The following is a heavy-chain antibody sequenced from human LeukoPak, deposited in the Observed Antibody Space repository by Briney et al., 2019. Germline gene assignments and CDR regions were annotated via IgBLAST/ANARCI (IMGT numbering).Heavy chain of an antibody. V-gene: IGHV4-39*07. Sequence: KTSETLSLTCTVSGGSIGSSGFYWGWIRQPPGQGLEWIETINYSGDTYYNPSLKSRVSMSVDSSRNQFSLKLRSVTAADTAVYYCVRLQAMTGNFDCWGQGALVTVSS. CDR1: GGSIGSSGFY. CDR2: INYSGDT. CDR3: VRLQAMTGNFDC. D-gene: IGHD1-1*01. J-gene: IGHJ4*02.